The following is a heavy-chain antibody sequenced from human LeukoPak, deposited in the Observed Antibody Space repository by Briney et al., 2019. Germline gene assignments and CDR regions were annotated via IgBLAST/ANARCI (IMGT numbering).Heavy chain of an antibody. V-gene: IGHV3-73*01. CDR2: IRSKANSYAT. CDR1: GFTFSGSA. D-gene: IGHD1-26*01. CDR3: TRSRWEYRSFDY. J-gene: IGHJ4*02. Sequence: PGGSLRLSCAASGFTFSGSAMHWVRQASGKGLEWVGRIRSKANSYATAYAASVKGRFTISRDDSKNTAYLQMNSLKTEDTAVYYCTRSRWEYRSFDYWGQGTLVTVSS.